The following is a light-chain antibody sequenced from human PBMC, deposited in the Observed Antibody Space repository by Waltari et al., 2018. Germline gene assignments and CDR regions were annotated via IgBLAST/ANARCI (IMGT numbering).Light chain of an antibody. Sequence: QSALTQPPSASGSPGQSVTISCTGTSNDVGAYNYVSWYQQHPGKAPKLLIYEVTKRHSGVPDRFSGSKSGNTASLTVSGLQAEDEADYSCNSYASSNNNVFGTGTKVTVL. CDR3: NSYASSNNNV. V-gene: IGLV2-8*01. CDR1: SNDVGAYNY. J-gene: IGLJ1*01. CDR2: EVT.